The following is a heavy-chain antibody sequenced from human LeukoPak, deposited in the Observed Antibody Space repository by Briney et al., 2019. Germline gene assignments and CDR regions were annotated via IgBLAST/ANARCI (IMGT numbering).Heavy chain of an antibody. J-gene: IGHJ4*02. D-gene: IGHD3-10*01. Sequence: PGGSLRLSCVASGFTFNNYAMSWVRQAPGRGLEWLSSISNSGGNIDYRNSVKGRFTISRDNSKNTLYLQMNSLRAEDTAVYYCAKGSYYYGSGTDRRYFDYWGQGTLVTVSS. CDR2: ISNSGGNI. CDR1: GFTFNNYA. V-gene: IGHV3-23*01. CDR3: AKGSYYYGSGTDRRYFDY.